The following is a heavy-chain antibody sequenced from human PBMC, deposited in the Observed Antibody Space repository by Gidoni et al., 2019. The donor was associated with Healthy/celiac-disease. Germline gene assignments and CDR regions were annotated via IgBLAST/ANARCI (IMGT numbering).Heavy chain of an antibody. CDR2: ISYDGSNK. V-gene: IGHV3-30*18. CDR3: AKVYRSSCEY. J-gene: IGHJ4*02. Sequence: QVQLVESGGGVVQPGRSRRLSCAASGFTFSSYGMHWVRQAPGKGLEWVAFISYDGSNKYYADSVKGRFTISRDNSKNTLYLQMNSLRAEDTAVYYCAKVYRSSCEYWGQGTLVTVSS. D-gene: IGHD6-13*01. CDR1: GFTFSSYG.